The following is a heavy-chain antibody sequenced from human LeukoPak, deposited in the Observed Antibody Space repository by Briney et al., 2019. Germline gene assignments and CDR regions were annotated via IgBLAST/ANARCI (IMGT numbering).Heavy chain of an antibody. CDR3: ARADRSGGSCYSCQRWIDP. Sequence: SETLSLTCAVYGGSFSGYYSSWIRQPPGKGLEWIGEINHSGSTSYNPSLKSRVTISVDTSKNQFSLKLSSVTAADTAVYYCARADRSGGSCYSCQRWIDPWGQGTLVTVSS. CDR1: GGSFSGYY. CDR2: INHSGST. V-gene: IGHV4-34*01. D-gene: IGHD2-15*01. J-gene: IGHJ5*02.